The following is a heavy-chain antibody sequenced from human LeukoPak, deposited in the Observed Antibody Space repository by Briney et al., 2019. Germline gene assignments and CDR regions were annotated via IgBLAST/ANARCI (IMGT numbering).Heavy chain of an antibody. J-gene: IGHJ4*02. CDR1: GFIFSTYG. V-gene: IGHV3-33*01. Sequence: GRSLRLSCAASGFIFSTYGMDWVRQAPGKGLEWVAGVWSDGSNKYYADSVKGRFTISRDNTKNTLYLQMNSLRAEDTAVYYCARGGYCGGVSCYPAHLNSRGQGTLVTVSS. D-gene: IGHD2-15*01. CDR2: VWSDGSNK. CDR3: ARGGYCGGVSCYPAHLNS.